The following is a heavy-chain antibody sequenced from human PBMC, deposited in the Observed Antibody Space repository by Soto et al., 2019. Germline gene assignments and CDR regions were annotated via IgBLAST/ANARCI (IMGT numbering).Heavy chain of an antibody. J-gene: IGHJ6*02. CDR2: ISSSSSTI. D-gene: IGHD2-8*01. CDR3: ARAKSCTNGVCYPYYYGMDV. CDR1: GFTFSSYS. Sequence: GGSLRLSCAASGFTFSSYSMNWVRQAPGKGLEWVSYISSSSSTIYYADSVKGRFTISRDNAKNSLYLQMNSLRDEDTAVYYCARAKSCTNGVCYPYYYGMDVWGQGTTVTVSS. V-gene: IGHV3-48*02.